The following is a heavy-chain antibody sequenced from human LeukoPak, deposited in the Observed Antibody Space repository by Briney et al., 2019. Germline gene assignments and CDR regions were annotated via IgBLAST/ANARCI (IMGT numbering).Heavy chain of an antibody. V-gene: IGHV3-53*01. Sequence: PGGSLRLSCVASGFPFSSYWMSWIRQAPGKGLEWVSVIYSDGTSYYADSVKARFSISRDNSKNTLYLQMNSLRVEDTAMYYCTKTGGPWDWGQGTLVTVSS. J-gene: IGHJ4*02. CDR2: IYSDGTS. D-gene: IGHD7-27*01. CDR3: TKTGGPWD. CDR1: GFPFSSYW.